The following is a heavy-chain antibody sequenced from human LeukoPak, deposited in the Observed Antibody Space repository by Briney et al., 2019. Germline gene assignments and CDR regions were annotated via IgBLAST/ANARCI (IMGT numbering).Heavy chain of an antibody. CDR2: IYYSGST. CDR3: ARGYYYGSGKGNGFDI. Sequence: SETLSLTCTVSGGSISSYYWSWIRQPPGKGLEWIGHIYYSGSTNYNPSLKSRVTISVDTSKNQFSLKLSSVTAADTAVYYCARGYYYGSGKGNGFDIWGQGTMVTVSS. J-gene: IGHJ3*02. D-gene: IGHD3-10*01. CDR1: GGSISSYY. V-gene: IGHV4-59*01.